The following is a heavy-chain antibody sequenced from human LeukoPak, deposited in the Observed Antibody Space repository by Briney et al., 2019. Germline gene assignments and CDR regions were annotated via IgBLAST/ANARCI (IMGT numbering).Heavy chain of an antibody. V-gene: IGHV1-46*01. J-gene: IGHJ4*02. CDR1: GYTFTSYY. D-gene: IGHD4-17*01. CDR3: ARKDGDYRDDY. Sequence: GASVKVSCKASGYTFTSYYMHWVRQAPGQGLEWMGIINPSGGSTSYAQKFQGRVTMTRDTSTSTVYMELGSLRSEDTAVYYCARKDGDYRDDYWGQGTLVTVSS. CDR2: INPSGGST.